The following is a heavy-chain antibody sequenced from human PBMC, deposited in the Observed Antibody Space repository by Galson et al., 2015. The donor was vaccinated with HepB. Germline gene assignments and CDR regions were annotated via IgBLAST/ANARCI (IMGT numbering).Heavy chain of an antibody. J-gene: IGHJ4*02. CDR3: AKAGVMSSGWYYYMDV. CDR2: TSYDGSNK. Sequence: SLRLSCAASGFTFSSYGMHWVRQAPGKGLEWVAVTSYDGSNKYYADSVKGRFTISRDNSKNTLYLQMNSLRAEDTAVYYCAKAGVMSSGWYYYMDVWGQGTLVTVSS. CDR1: GFTFSSYG. D-gene: IGHD6-19*01. V-gene: IGHV3-30*18.